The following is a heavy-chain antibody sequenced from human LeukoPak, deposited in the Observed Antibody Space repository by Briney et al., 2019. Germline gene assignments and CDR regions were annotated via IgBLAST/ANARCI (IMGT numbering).Heavy chain of an antibody. V-gene: IGHV4-39*07. CDR1: GGSISSSSYY. CDR3: AGPAGTYWYFDL. CDR2: INHSGST. Sequence: PSETLSLTCTVSGGSISSSSYYWGWIRQPPGKGLEWIGEINHSGSTNYNPSLKRRVTISVDTSKNQFSLKVSSVTAADTAVYYCAGPAGTYWYFDLXGRGTLXTVSS. J-gene: IGHJ2*01. D-gene: IGHD1-26*01.